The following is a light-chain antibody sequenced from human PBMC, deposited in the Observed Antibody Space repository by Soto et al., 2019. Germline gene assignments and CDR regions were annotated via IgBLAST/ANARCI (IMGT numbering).Light chain of an antibody. CDR3: QQANSFPT. V-gene: IGKV3-20*01. J-gene: IGKJ5*01. CDR1: QSVSSSY. Sequence: EIVLTQSPGTLSLSPGERATLSCRASQSVSSSYLAWYQQKPGQAPRLLIYAASTRATGVPDRFSGTGSGTDFTLTITSLQPEDFATYYCQQANSFPTFGQGTRLEIK. CDR2: AAS.